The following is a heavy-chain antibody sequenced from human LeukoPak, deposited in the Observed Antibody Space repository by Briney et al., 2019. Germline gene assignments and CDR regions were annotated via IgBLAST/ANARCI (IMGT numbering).Heavy chain of an antibody. J-gene: IGHJ4*02. V-gene: IGHV4-31*03. Sequence: SETLSLTCTVSGGSISSGGYYWSWIRQHPGKGLEWIGYIYYSGSTYYNPSLKSRVIISVDTSKNQFSLKLNSVTAADTAVYYCARDSMATNPDYWGQGTLVTVSS. D-gene: IGHD5-24*01. CDR1: GGSISSGGYY. CDR2: IYYSGST. CDR3: ARDSMATNPDY.